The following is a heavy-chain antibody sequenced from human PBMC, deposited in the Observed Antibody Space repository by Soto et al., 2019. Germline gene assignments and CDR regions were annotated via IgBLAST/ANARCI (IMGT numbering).Heavy chain of an antibody. V-gene: IGHV6-1*01. J-gene: IGHJ4*02. Sequence: SQTLSLTGAISGDSVSNNRVAWNWIRQSPSRGLEWLGGTYYRSQWNNNYAASVKSRITIRSDASKNQFSLQLNSVTPEDKAIYYCARGPPDFHSAFDSWGQGTLVTVSS. CDR1: GDSVSNNRVA. D-gene: IGHD4-4*01. CDR3: ARGPPDFHSAFDS. CDR2: TYYRSQWNN.